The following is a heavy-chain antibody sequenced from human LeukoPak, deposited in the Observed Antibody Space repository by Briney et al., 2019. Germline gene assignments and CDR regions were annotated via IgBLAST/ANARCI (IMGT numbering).Heavy chain of an antibody. D-gene: IGHD5-24*01. CDR1: GFTFRNHW. V-gene: IGHV3-7*01. CDR3: ATISAQTFDI. CDR2: IKPDGIDK. J-gene: IGHJ3*02. Sequence: PGGSLRLSCVGSGFTFRNHWVNWVRQSPRKGLEWVANIKPDGIDKYYVDSVRGRFTVSRDNAKNSAFLQMNSLRAEDTAIYYCATISAQTFDIWGQGTLVSVSS.